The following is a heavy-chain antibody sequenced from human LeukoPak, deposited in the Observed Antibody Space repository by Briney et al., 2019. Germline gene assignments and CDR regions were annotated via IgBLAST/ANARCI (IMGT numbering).Heavy chain of an antibody. CDR2: IIPIFGTA. D-gene: IGHD3-3*01. V-gene: IGHV1-69*13. Sequence: SVKVSCKASGGTFSSYAISWVRQAPGQGLEWMGGIIPIFGTANYAQKFQGRVTITADESTSIAYMELSSLRSEDTAVYYCARDRSDYDFWSGRDAFDIWGQGTMVTVSS. CDR3: ARDRSDYDFWSGRDAFDI. J-gene: IGHJ3*02. CDR1: GGTFSSYA.